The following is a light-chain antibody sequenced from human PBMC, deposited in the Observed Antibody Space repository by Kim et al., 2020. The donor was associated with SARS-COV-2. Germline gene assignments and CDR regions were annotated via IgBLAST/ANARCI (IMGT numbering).Light chain of an antibody. Sequence: ELTQPPSASGTPGQRVTISCSGSSSNIGSNYVYWYQQLPGTAPKLLIYRNNQRPSGVPDRFSGSKSGTSASLAISGLRSEDEADYYCAAWDDGLSGHWVFGGGTQLTVL. CDR1: SSNIGSNY. V-gene: IGLV1-47*01. CDR2: RNN. J-gene: IGLJ3*02. CDR3: AAWDDGLSGHWV.